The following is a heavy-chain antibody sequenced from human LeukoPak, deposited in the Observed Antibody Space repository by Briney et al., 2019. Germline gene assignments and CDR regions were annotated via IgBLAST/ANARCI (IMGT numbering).Heavy chain of an antibody. D-gene: IGHD1-26*01. J-gene: IGHJ6*03. Sequence: GGSLRLSCEASGFTFRSFAMSWVRQAPGKGLEWLSGISASGHYIYNADSVKGRFTISRDNSKNTLYIEINSLRAEDTAVYYCARDGSWGGYQFYFYMDVWGKGTTVTVSS. CDR2: ISASGHYI. CDR1: GFTFRSFA. CDR3: ARDGSWGGYQFYFYMDV. V-gene: IGHV3-23*01.